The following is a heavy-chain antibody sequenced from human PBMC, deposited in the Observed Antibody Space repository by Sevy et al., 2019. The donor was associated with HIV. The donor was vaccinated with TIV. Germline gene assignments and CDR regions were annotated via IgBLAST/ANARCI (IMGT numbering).Heavy chain of an antibody. Sequence: GGSLRLSCAASGFMFSKYSMSWIRQTPGKGLEWVSTFSFGCGKINYADSVKGRFTISRDDSRNTFYLQMNSLRAEDTAIYYCAREGCTKPHDYWGQGTVVTVSS. CDR2: FSFGCGKI. CDR1: GFMFSKYS. J-gene: IGHJ4*02. D-gene: IGHD2-8*01. CDR3: AREGCTKPHDY. V-gene: IGHV3-23*01.